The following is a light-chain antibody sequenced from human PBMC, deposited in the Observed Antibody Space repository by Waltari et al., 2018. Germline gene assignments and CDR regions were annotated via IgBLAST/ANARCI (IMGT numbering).Light chain of an antibody. J-gene: IGKJ2*01. CDR1: QDIGRW. CDR3: QQTNTFPFT. CDR2: AAS. Sequence: DIQMIQSPSSVSASLGDRVTITCRASQDIGRWLAWYQHKPGRDPNLLIFAASSLQNGVPSRFSGSGSGTYFTLTINSLQPEDFATYYCQQTNTFPFTFGQGTKLEIK. V-gene: IGKV1-12*01.